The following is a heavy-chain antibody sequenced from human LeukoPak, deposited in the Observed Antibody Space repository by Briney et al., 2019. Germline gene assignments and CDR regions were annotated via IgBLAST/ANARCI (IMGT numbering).Heavy chain of an antibody. CDR2: IYDNGIT. D-gene: IGHD2-15*01. CDR1: GDSVTSGY. J-gene: IGHJ1*01. Sequence: SATLSLTCTVSGDSVTSGYWSWIRQPPGKGLEWIGYIYDNGITEYNPSLKSRLTISVDTSNNQFSLNLSSVTAADTAVYYCAGRGHRYSRDWGQGILVTVSS. V-gene: IGHV4-4*09. CDR3: AGRGHRYSRD.